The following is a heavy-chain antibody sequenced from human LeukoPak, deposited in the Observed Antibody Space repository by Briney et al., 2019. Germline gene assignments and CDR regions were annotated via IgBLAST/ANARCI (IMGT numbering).Heavy chain of an antibody. Sequence: PGGSLKLSCAASGFTFSGNGMSWVRQAPGKGLEWVSAISGSGGSTDYADSVKGRFTVSRDNSKNTLYLQMNSLRVEDTAVYYCAKDLSGYNYGSYAFDIWGQGTMVTVSS. CDR2: ISGSGGST. J-gene: IGHJ3*02. CDR3: AKDLSGYNYGSYAFDI. D-gene: IGHD5-18*01. V-gene: IGHV3-23*01. CDR1: GFTFSGNG.